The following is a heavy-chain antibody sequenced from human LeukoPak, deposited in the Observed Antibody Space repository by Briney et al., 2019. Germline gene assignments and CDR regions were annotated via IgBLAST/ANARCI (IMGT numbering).Heavy chain of an antibody. D-gene: IGHD3-16*01. V-gene: IGHV3-7*01. CDR3: ARGGKLHPQSPY. CDR2: INQDGSEK. CDR1: GFTFDTYA. Sequence: GGSLRLSCAASGFTFDTYAMSWVRQAPGKGLEWVANINQDGSEKYYVDSVKGRFTISRDNGKNSLYLQMNSLGAEDTAVYYCARGGKLHPQSPYWGQGTLVTVSS. J-gene: IGHJ4*02.